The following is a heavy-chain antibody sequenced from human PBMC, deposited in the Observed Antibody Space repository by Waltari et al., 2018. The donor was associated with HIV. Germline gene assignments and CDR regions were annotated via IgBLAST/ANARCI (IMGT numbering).Heavy chain of an antibody. V-gene: IGHV1-2*06. D-gene: IGHD3-10*01. J-gene: IGHJ6*02. CDR3: ALEAYYYANGYYYGMDV. CDR1: GYTFTGYY. Sequence: QVQLVQSGAEVKKPGASVKVSCKASGYTFTGYYMHWVRQAPGQGLEWMGRINPNSGGTNDAQKFQGRVTMTRDTSISTAYMELSRLRSDDTAVYYCALEAYYYANGYYYGMDVWGQGTTVTVSS. CDR2: INPNSGGT.